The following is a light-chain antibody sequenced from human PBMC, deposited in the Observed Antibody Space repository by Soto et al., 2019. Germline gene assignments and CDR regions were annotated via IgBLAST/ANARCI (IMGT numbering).Light chain of an antibody. V-gene: IGKV2-30*01. Sequence: DVVMTQSPLSLPVTLGQPASISCRSSQSLVYSDGNTYLNWFQQRPGQSPRRLIYKVSNRDSGVPDRFSGSASANYFTLKISSVEAEDLWVYYCMQGTHWRRSGTFGKGNKLEIK. CDR1: QSLVYSDGNTY. CDR2: KVS. J-gene: IGKJ2*01. CDR3: MQGTHWRRSGT.